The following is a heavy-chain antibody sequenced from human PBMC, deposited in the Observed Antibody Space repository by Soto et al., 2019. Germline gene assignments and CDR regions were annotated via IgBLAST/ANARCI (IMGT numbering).Heavy chain of an antibody. CDR3: ARDHYYGPGGHWFDP. V-gene: IGHV4-31*03. CDR2: IYYSGST. CDR1: GGSIISGGYY. Sequence: SETLSLTCTVSGGSIISGGYYWSWIRQHPGKGLEWIGYIYYSGSTYYNPSLKSRVTISRDTSKNQFSLKPSSVTAADTAVYYCARDHYYGPGGHWFDPWGQGTLVTVSS. D-gene: IGHD3-10*01. J-gene: IGHJ5*02.